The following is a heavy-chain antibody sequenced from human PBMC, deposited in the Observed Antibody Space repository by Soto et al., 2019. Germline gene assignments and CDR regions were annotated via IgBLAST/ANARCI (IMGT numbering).Heavy chain of an antibody. J-gene: IGHJ4*02. V-gene: IGHV4-39*01. CDR3: ARGIYLGPIGYDLDF. CDR2: RYDDATT. D-gene: IGHD3-22*01. Sequence: QLQLQESGPGLVKPSETLSLSCSVSGDSIRNRNYYWAWIRHPPGKGLEWIVSRYDDATTFYNPSLTRRVPLAIDTSTQPLSLKVTSVSAADTAVYYFARGIYLGPIGYDLDFWCQGTRVTVSS. CDR1: GDSIRNRNYY.